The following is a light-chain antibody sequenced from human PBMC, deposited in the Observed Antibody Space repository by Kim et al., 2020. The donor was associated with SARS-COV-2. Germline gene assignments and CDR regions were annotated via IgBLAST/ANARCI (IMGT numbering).Light chain of an antibody. J-gene: IGKJ2*01. CDR3: QQSYSVPPYT. Sequence: DIQMTQSPSSLPASVGDRVTITCRASQSINTFLNWYQQKPGTAPKLLIYAASNLQRGVPSRFSGSGSGTDFTLTISSLQPEDFATYYCQQSYSVPPYTFGPGTKLEI. V-gene: IGKV1-39*01. CDR2: AAS. CDR1: QSINTF.